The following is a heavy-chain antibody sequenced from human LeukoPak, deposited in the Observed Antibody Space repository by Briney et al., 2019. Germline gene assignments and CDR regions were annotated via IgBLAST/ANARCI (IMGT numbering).Heavy chain of an antibody. CDR2: ISSSSSYI. V-gene: IGHV3-21*01. Sequence: GGSLRLSCAASGFTFSSYSMNWVRQAPGKGVEWVSSISSSSSYIYYADSVKGRFTISIDNAKNSLYLQMNSLRAEDTAVYYCAKDYATVGDYDYWGQGTLVTVSS. D-gene: IGHD4-23*01. CDR3: AKDYATVGDYDY. CDR1: GFTFSSYS. J-gene: IGHJ4*02.